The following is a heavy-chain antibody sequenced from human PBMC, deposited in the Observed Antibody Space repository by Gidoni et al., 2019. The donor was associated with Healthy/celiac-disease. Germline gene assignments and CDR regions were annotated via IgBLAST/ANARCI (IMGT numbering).Heavy chain of an antibody. CDR2: INPSGGST. CDR3: AGGGRGWFDP. J-gene: IGHJ5*02. CDR1: GYTFTSYY. D-gene: IGHD2-15*01. Sequence: QVQLVQPRAAVPKPGASVKVSCKASGYTFTSYYMHWVRQAPGQGLEWMGIINPSGGSTSYAQKLQGRVTMTRDTSTSTAYMELSSLRSEDTAVYYCAGGGRGWFDPWGQGTLVTVSS. V-gene: IGHV1-46*04.